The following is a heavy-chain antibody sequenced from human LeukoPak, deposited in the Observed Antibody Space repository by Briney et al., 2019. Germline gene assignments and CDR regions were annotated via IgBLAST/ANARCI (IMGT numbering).Heavy chain of an antibody. CDR2: INRDGSST. CDR3: ARDLRNYDFWSGYPDGMDV. D-gene: IGHD3-3*01. V-gene: IGHV3-74*01. J-gene: IGHJ6*02. CDR1: GFTFSSHW. Sequence: GGSLRLSCAAYGFTFSSHWMHWVRQAPGKGLVWVSRINRDGSSTSYADSVKGRLTISRDNAKNTLYLQMNSLRAEDTAVYYCARDLRNYDFWSGYPDGMDVWGQGTTVTVSS.